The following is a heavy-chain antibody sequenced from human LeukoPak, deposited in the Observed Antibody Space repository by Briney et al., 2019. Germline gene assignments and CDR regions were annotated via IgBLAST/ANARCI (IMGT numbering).Heavy chain of an antibody. CDR3: ATRSYDCSGGNCYDIHFDY. CDR2: FDPEDGET. CDR1: GYTLTELS. J-gene: IGHJ4*02. V-gene: IGHV1-24*01. D-gene: IGHD2-15*01. Sequence: GASVKVSCKVSGYTLTELSMHWVRQAPGKGLEWMGGFDPEDGETIYAQKFQGRVTMTEDTSTDTAYMELSSLRSEDTAVYYCATRSYDCSGGNCYDIHFDYWGQGTLVTVSS.